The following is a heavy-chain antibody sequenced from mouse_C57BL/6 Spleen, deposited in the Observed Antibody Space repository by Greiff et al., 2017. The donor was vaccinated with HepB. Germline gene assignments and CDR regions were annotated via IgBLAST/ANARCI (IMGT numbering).Heavy chain of an antibody. CDR1: GFTFSDYG. V-gene: IGHV5-17*01. Sequence: EVMLVESGGGLVKPGGSLKLSCAASGFTFSDYGMHWVRQAPEKGLEWVAYISSGSSTIYYADTVKGRFTISRDNAKNTLFLQMTSLRSEDTAMYYSLLRWPTTEGFAYWGQGTLVTVSA. J-gene: IGHJ3*01. CDR3: LLRWPTTEGFAY. CDR2: ISSGSSTI. D-gene: IGHD2-4*01.